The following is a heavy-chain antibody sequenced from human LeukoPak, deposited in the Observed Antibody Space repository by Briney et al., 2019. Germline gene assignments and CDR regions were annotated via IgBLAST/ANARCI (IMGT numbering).Heavy chain of an antibody. Sequence: GGSLRLSCAASGFTFSSYAMSWVRQAPGKGLEWVSAISGSGGSTYYADSVKGRFTISRDNSKNTLYLQMNSLRAEDTAVYYCASRGDERVRGVIILPIVDYWGQGTLVTVSS. D-gene: IGHD3-10*01. CDR3: ASRGDERVRGVIILPIVDY. CDR1: GFTFSSYA. CDR2: ISGSGGST. J-gene: IGHJ4*02. V-gene: IGHV3-23*01.